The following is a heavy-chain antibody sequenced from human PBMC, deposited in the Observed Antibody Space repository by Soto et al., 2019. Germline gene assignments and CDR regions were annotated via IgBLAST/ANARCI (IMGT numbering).Heavy chain of an antibody. J-gene: IGHJ2*01. CDR2: MFYSGST. CDR3: ARGVQGLSVYFDL. CDR1: GGSISSYY. Sequence: QVQLQESGPGLVKPSETLSLTCTVSGGSISSYYWSWIRQPPGKGLEWIGYMFYSGSTNYNPSLKSRVTISVDTSKKQFSLNLSSVTAADTAVYYCARGVQGLSVYFDLWGRGTLVTVSS. V-gene: IGHV4-59*01. D-gene: IGHD1-1*01.